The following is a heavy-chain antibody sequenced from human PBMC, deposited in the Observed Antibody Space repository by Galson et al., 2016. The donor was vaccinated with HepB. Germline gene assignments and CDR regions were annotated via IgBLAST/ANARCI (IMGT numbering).Heavy chain of an antibody. J-gene: IGHJ6*02. D-gene: IGHD3-10*01. CDR3: ARGDKVGRRGWSGGRRKSFNYYFMDG. CDR2: IDASGST. V-gene: IGHV4-34*01. CDR1: GGSLSSYR. Sequence: SETLSLTCGVFGGSLSSYRWSWVRHVPGKGLEWIAEIDASGSTIYNAPLSSRVTVFFDTSENQFSLRLTSVTAADTAVYYCARGDKVGRRGWSGGRRKSFNYYFMDGWGQGTTVTVSS.